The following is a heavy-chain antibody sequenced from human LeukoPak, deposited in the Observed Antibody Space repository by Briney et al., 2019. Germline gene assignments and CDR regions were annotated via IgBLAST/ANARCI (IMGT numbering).Heavy chain of an antibody. V-gene: IGHV3-43*01. CDR1: GFTFDDYT. D-gene: IGHD4-11*01. CDR3: AKDITPSSKSGYFDY. CDR2: ISWDGGST. Sequence: GGSLRLSCAASGFTFDDYTMHWVRQAPGEGLGWDSLISWDGGSTYYADSVKGRFTISRDNSKNSLYLQMNSLRTEDTALYYCAKDITPSSKSGYFDYWGQGTLVTVSS. J-gene: IGHJ4*02.